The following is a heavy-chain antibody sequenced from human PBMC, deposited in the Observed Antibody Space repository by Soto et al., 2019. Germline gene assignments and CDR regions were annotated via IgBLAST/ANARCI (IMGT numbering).Heavy chain of an antibody. D-gene: IGHD1-26*01. Sequence: PSETLSLTRTVSGGSISSYYWTWTRQPPGRGLEWIGYIYYSGSTNYNPSLKSRVTISVDTSKNQFSLKLSSVTAADTAVYYCARDVSGSYGIDYWGQGTLVTVSS. CDR2: IYYSGST. V-gene: IGHV4-59*01. CDR1: GGSISSYY. CDR3: ARDVSGSYGIDY. J-gene: IGHJ4*02.